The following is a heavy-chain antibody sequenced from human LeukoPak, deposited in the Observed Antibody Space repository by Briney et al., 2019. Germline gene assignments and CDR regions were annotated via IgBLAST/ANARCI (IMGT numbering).Heavy chain of an antibody. Sequence: GGSLRLSCAASGFTFSDYYMSWIRQVPGKGLEWVSYISSSGSTIYYADSVKGRFTISRDNAKNSLYLQMNSLRAEDTAVYYCARAGGYYYDSSGYPGYWGQGTLVTVSS. D-gene: IGHD3-22*01. CDR3: ARAGGYYYDSSGYPGY. J-gene: IGHJ4*02. V-gene: IGHV3-11*04. CDR1: GFTFSDYY. CDR2: ISSSGSTI.